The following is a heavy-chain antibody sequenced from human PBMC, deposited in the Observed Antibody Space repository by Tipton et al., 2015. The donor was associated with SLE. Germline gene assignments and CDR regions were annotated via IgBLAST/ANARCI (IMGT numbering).Heavy chain of an antibody. Sequence: LRLSCAASGFTFSSYWMSWVRQPPGKEPEWVANIKPDGSEEYYVDSVKGRFTISRDNAKNSLYLQMTSLRAEDTAVYYCARDSGIRTVDYWGQGTLVIASS. CDR1: GFTFSSYW. J-gene: IGHJ4*02. V-gene: IGHV3-7*01. CDR2: IKPDGSEE. D-gene: IGHD1-14*01. CDR3: ARDSGIRTVDY.